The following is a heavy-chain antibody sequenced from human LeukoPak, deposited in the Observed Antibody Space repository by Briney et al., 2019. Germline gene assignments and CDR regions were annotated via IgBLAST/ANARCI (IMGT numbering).Heavy chain of an antibody. CDR1: GGSISSY. CDR3: ARERRGGDWCFDY. V-gene: IGHV4-59*01. Sequence: SETLSLTCTVSGGSISSYWTWIRQPPGKGLEWIGHIYYTGSTNYNPSLKSRVTISVDTSKNQFSLKLTSVTAADMAVYCCARERRGGDWCFDYWGQGTLVTVSS. J-gene: IGHJ4*02. CDR2: IYYTGST. D-gene: IGHD2-21*02.